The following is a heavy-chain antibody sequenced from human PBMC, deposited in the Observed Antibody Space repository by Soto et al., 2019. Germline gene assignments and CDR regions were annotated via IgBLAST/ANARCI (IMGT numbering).Heavy chain of an antibody. CDR2: ISAYNGNT. Sequence: ASVKVSCKASGYTFTSYGISWVRQAPGQGLEWMGWISAYNGNTNYAQKLQGRVTMTTDTSTSTAYMELRSLRSDDTAVYYCARAGLEYYYDSSGYYSSHFDDWGQGTLVTVSS. D-gene: IGHD3-22*01. CDR1: GYTFTSYG. V-gene: IGHV1-18*04. J-gene: IGHJ4*02. CDR3: ARAGLEYYYDSSGYYSSHFDD.